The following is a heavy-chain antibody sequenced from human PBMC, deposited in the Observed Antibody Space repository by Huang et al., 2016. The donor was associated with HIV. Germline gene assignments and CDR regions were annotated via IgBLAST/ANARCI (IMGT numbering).Heavy chain of an antibody. D-gene: IGHD6-19*01. J-gene: IGHJ4*02. Sequence: QVQLVQSGAEVKKPGASVKVSCKASGQTFTSDGSNWGRQAPGQGLEWMGWISAYNGHSNYAQKLQGRVTMTTGTSTSTAYMELRSLRSDDTAVYYCARDRGAVAGTSPGYWGQGTLVTVSS. CDR1: GQTFTSDG. CDR3: ARDRGAVAGTSPGY. V-gene: IGHV1-18*01. CDR2: ISAYNGHS.